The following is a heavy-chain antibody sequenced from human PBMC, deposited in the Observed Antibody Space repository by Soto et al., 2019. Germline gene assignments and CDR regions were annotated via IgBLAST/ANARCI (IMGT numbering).Heavy chain of an antibody. J-gene: IGHJ4*02. V-gene: IGHV3-7*01. Sequence: GGSLRLSCAASGFTFSSFWMTWVRRAPGKGLEWVANIKQDGSEKYYVDTVKGRFTISRDNARNSLYLQMNSLRAEDTAMYYCARDQLGGDDYWGQGTLVTVSS. CDR1: GFTFSSFW. D-gene: IGHD3-16*01. CDR3: ARDQLGGDDY. CDR2: IKQDGSEK.